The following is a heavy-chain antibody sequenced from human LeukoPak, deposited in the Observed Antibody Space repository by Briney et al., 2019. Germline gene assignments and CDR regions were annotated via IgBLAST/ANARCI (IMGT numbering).Heavy chain of an antibody. CDR3: ARQGGQAYCSGGSCPSDY. D-gene: IGHD2-15*01. CDR2: IKQDGSEK. V-gene: IGHV3-7*01. Sequence: GGSLRLSCAASGFTFSSYWMSWVRQAPGKGLEWVANIKQDGSEKYYVDSVKGRFTISRDNAKNSLYLQMNSLRAEDTAVYYCARQGGQAYCSGGSCPSDYWGQGTLVTVSS. J-gene: IGHJ4*02. CDR1: GFTFSSYW.